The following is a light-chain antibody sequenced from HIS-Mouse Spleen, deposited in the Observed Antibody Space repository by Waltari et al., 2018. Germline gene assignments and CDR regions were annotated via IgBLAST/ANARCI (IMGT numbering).Light chain of an antibody. J-gene: IGKJ2*01. CDR3: QQYYSTPYT. Sequence: DIVMTQFPDSLAVSLGERATINCKSSQSVLYSSNNKNYLAWYQQKPGQPPKLLIYWASTRESGVPDRFSDSGSGTDFTLTISSLQAEDVAVYYCQQYYSTPYTFGQGTKLEIK. V-gene: IGKV4-1*01. CDR2: WAS. CDR1: QSVLYSSNNKNY.